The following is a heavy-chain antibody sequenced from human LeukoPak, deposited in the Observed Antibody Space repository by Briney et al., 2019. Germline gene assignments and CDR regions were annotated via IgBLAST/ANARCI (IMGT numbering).Heavy chain of an antibody. CDR3: ATGGVVPGAKHHN. Sequence: PGGSLRLSCAASGFTFSSYGMHWVRQAPGKGLEWVAVIWYDGSNKYYADSVKGRFTISRDNSKNTLYLQMNSLRAEDTAVYYCATGGVVPGAKHHNWGQGTLVTVSS. CDR1: GFTFSSYG. J-gene: IGHJ4*02. V-gene: IGHV3-33*01. D-gene: IGHD2-2*01. CDR2: IWYDGSNK.